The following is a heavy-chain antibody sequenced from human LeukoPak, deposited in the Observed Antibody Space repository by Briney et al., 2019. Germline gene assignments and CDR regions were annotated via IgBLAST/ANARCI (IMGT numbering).Heavy chain of an antibody. Sequence: GGSLRLSCAASEFIFSDFAMGWVGPAPGKGLEWVSNCDKTTYHTFYADSVKGRYTIARDNSKNTLYLQMKRLRTEDTAVYVCAKFEGATIQGWFNDYWGQRILVTVSS. CDR2: CDKTTYHT. CDR3: AKFEGATIQGWFNDY. J-gene: IGHJ4*02. V-gene: IGHV3-23*05. D-gene: IGHD6-19*01. CDR1: EFIFSDFA.